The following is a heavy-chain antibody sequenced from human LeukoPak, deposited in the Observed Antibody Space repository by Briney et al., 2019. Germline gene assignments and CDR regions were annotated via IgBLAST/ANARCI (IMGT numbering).Heavy chain of an antibody. J-gene: IGHJ4*02. V-gene: IGHV4-31*03. D-gene: IGHD1-26*01. CDR1: GGSISSGGYY. CDR2: IYYSGST. Sequence: SETLSLTCTVSGGSISSGGYYWSWIRQHPEKGLEWIGYIYYSGSTYYNPSLKSRVTISVDTSKNQFSLKLSSVTAADTAVYYCARDSGLDGGYSGSYYRVYYFDYWGQGTLVTVSS. CDR3: ARDSGLDGGYSGSYYRVYYFDY.